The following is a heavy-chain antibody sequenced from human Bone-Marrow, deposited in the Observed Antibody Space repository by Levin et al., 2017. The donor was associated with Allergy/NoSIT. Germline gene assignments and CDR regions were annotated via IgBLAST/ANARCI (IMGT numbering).Heavy chain of an antibody. Sequence: QAGGSLRLSCEGTGLTVIENYMSWVRQAPGKGLEWVSVIGISGNTYYAESVKGRFTISRDNSKIYLQINSLRDEDTAIYYCARSHPLAAGGEYFFDYWGQGTLVTVSS. CDR3: ARSHPLAAGGEYFFDY. D-gene: IGHD6-13*01. CDR2: IGISGNT. V-gene: IGHV3-66*01. CDR1: GLTVIENY. J-gene: IGHJ4*02.